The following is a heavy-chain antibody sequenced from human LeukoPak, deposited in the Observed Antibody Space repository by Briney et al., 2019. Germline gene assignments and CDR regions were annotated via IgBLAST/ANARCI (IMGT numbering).Heavy chain of an antibody. D-gene: IGHD2-8*01. CDR3: AREWANGVWKQYGMDV. V-gene: IGHV3-21*01. CDR2: ISSSSSYI. J-gene: IGHJ6*02. Sequence: VGSLRLSCALSGFTFSSDSMNWVRQAPGKGLEWVSSISSSSSYIYYADSVKGRFTIPRDTAKNSLYLQMNSLRAEDTAVYYCAREWANGVWKQYGMDVWGQGTTVTVYS. CDR1: GFTFSSDS.